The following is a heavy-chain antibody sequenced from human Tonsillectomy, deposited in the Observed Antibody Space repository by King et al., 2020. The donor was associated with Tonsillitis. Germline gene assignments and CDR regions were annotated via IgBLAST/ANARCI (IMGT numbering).Heavy chain of an antibody. J-gene: IGHJ6*02. CDR2: IYNGGST. CDR3: AIGAAYYYYGMDV. Sequence: EVQLVESGGGLVQPGGSLRLSCAASGFTVSNNYMSWVRQAPGKGLEGVSVIYNGGSTYYADSVKGRFTISRHNSKNTLYLQMNSLRAEDTAVYYCAIGAAYYYYGMDVWGQGTTVTVSS. D-gene: IGHD1-26*01. V-gene: IGHV3-53*04. CDR1: GFTVSNNY.